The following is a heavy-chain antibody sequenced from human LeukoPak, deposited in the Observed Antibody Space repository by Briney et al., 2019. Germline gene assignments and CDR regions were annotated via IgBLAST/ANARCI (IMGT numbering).Heavy chain of an antibody. CDR3: AREVSSYDSSGYYYLNWFDP. J-gene: IGHJ5*02. D-gene: IGHD3-22*01. V-gene: IGHV3-20*04. Sequence: SGGSLRLSCAASGFTFDDYGMTWVRQAPGKGLEWVSGINWNGGSTGYADSVKGRFTISRDNAKNSLYLQMNSLRAEDTALYYCAREVSSYDSSGYYYLNWFDPWGQGTLVTVSS. CDR2: INWNGGST. CDR1: GFTFDDYG.